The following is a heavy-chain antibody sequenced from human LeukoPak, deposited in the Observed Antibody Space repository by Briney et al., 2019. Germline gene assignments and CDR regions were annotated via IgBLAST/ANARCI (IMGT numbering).Heavy chain of an antibody. J-gene: IGHJ3*02. CDR3: ARGVGATAGAFDI. CDR1: GFTLSSYA. CDR2: ISSNGGST. D-gene: IGHD1-26*01. V-gene: IGHV3-64*02. Sequence: GGSLRLSCAASGFTLSSYAMHWVRQAPGKGLEYVSAISSNGGSTYYADSVKGRFTISRDNSKNTLYLQMGSLRAEDMAVYYCARGVGATAGAFDIWGQGTMVTVSS.